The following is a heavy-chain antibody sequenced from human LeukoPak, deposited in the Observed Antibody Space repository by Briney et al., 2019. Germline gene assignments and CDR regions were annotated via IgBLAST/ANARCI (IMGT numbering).Heavy chain of an antibody. D-gene: IGHD6-19*01. CDR2: IWYDGSNK. CDR3: ARDVYSSGPPLGYYYYYGMDV. CDR1: GFTFSSYG. Sequence: GRSLRLSCAASGFTFSSYGIHWVRQAPGKGLEWVAVIWYDGSNKYYADSVKGRFTISRGNSKNTLYLQMNSLRAEDTAVYYCARDVYSSGPPLGYYYYYGMDVWGQGTTVTVSS. V-gene: IGHV3-33*01. J-gene: IGHJ6*02.